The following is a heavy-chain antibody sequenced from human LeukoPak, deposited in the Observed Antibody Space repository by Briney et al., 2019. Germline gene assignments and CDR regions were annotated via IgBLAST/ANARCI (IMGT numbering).Heavy chain of an antibody. CDR3: ARDRGYSYGFDFDY. V-gene: IGHV4-59*01. D-gene: IGHD5-18*01. Sequence: SETLSLTCTVSGGSISSYYWSWIRQPPGKGLEWIGYIYYSGSTNYNPSLKSRVTISVDTSKNQFSLKLSSVTAADTAVYYCARDRGYSYGFDFDYWGQGTLVTASS. CDR1: GGSISSYY. J-gene: IGHJ4*02. CDR2: IYYSGST.